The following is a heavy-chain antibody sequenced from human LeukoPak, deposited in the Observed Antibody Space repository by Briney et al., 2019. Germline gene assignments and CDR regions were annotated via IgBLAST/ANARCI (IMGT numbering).Heavy chain of an antibody. Sequence: PGGSLRLSCAASGFTFSSYSMNWVRQAPGKGLEWVSGISWNSGSIGYADSVKGRFTISRDNARNSLYLQMNSLRAEDTALYYCALCNETRDWFDPWGQGTLVTVSS. CDR2: ISWNSGSI. CDR1: GFTFSSYS. CDR3: ALCNETRDWFDP. V-gene: IGHV3-9*01. J-gene: IGHJ5*02.